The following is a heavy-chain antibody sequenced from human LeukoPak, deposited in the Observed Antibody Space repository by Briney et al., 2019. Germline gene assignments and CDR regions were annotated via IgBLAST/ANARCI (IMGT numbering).Heavy chain of an antibody. J-gene: IGHJ4*02. CDR2: IIPIFGTA. V-gene: IGHV1-69*05. CDR3: ARGTVAGPLDY. Sequence: ASVKVSCKASGGTFSSYAISWVRQAPGQGLEWMGGIIPIFGTANCAQKFQGRVTITTDESTSTAYMELSSLRSEDTAVYYCARGTVAGPLDYWGQGTLVTVSS. D-gene: IGHD6-13*01. CDR1: GGTFSSYA.